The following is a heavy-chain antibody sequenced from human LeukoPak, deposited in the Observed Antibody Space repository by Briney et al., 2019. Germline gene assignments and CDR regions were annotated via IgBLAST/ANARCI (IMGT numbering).Heavy chain of an antibody. CDR1: GVSISSSNSY. J-gene: IGHJ4*02. CDR3: ARQTGSGLFILP. CDR2: IYYSGNT. Sequence: PSETLSLTCTVSGVSISSSNSYWGWIRQPPRKGLEWIGSIYYSGNTYYNASLKSQVSISIDTSKNQFSLRLTSATAADTAVYYCARQTGSGLFILPGGQGTLVTVSS. D-gene: IGHD3/OR15-3a*01. V-gene: IGHV4-39*01.